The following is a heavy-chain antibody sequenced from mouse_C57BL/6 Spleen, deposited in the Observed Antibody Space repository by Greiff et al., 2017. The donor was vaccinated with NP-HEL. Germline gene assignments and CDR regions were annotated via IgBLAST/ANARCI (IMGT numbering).Heavy chain of an antibody. V-gene: IGHV1-52*01. D-gene: IGHD2-2*01. CDR2: IDPSDSET. J-gene: IGHJ4*01. CDR1: GYTFTSYW. Sequence: QVQLQQPGAELVRPGSSVKLSCKASGYTFTSYWMHWVKQRPIQGLEWIGNIDPSDSETHYNQKFKDKATLTVDKSSSTAYMQLSSLTSEDSAVYYCALYYGYFSYAMDYWGQGTSVTVSS. CDR3: ALYYGYFSYAMDY.